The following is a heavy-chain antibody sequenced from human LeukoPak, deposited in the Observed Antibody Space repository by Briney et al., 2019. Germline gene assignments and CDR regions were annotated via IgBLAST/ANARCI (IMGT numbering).Heavy chain of an antibody. Sequence: GGSLRLSCTASGFTFTNDFMTWVRQAPGKGLEWVAVISADGSNENYADSVKGRFTISRDNSKSTVYLQMNSPRVEDTAVYFCARRYGAGTPGYWGQGTLVTVAS. D-gene: IGHD4/OR15-4a*01. CDR2: ISADGSNE. CDR3: ARRYGAGTPGY. J-gene: IGHJ4*02. CDR1: GFTFTNDF. V-gene: IGHV3-30-3*01.